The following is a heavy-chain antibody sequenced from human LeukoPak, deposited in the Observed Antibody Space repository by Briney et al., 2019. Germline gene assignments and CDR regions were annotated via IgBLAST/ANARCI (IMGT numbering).Heavy chain of an antibody. Sequence: ASVKVSCKVSGYTLTELSMHWVRQAPGKGLEWMGGFDPEDGETIYAQKFQGRVTMTEDTSTDTAYMELSSLRSEDTAVYYCATLGSIAAAVAHWFDPWGQGTLVTVSS. CDR2: FDPEDGET. V-gene: IGHV1-24*01. CDR1: GYTLTELS. D-gene: IGHD6-13*01. CDR3: ATLGSIAAAVAHWFDP. J-gene: IGHJ5*02.